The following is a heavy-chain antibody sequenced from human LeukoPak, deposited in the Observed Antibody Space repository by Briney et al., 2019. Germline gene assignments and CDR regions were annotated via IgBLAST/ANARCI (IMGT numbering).Heavy chain of an antibody. CDR2: ISSNGGST. D-gene: IGHD4-11*01. CDR3: ARADYKGWFDP. V-gene: IGHV3-64*01. CDR1: GFTFSSYA. Sequence: PGGSLRLSCAASGFTFSSYAMRWVRQAPGKGLEYVSAISSNGGSTYYANSVKGRFTISRDNSKNTLYLQMGSLRAEDMAVYYCARADYKGWFDPWGQGTLVTVSS. J-gene: IGHJ5*02.